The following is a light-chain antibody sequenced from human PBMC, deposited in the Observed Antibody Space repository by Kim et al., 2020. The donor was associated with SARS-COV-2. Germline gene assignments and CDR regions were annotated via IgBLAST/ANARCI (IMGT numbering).Light chain of an antibody. CDR1: SGSIASKY. CDR2: GDD. V-gene: IGLV6-57*04. CDR3: QSYDNANHGV. Sequence: NFMLTQPHSVSESPGKTVSISCTRSSGSIASKYVQWYQRRPGSAPTTLIYGDDQRPSGVPDRFSASIDTSSNSASLIISGLKTEDEADYYCQSYDNANHGVFGGGTQLTVL. J-gene: IGLJ3*02.